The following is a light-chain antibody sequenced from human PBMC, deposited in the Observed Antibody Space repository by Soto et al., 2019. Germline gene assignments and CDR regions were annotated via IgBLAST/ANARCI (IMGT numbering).Light chain of an antibody. CDR1: QSVSSY. J-gene: IGKJ1*01. V-gene: IGKV3-11*01. Sequence: EIVLTQSPATLSLSPGERATLSCRASQSVSSYLAWYQQKPGQAPRLLIYDASNRATGIPARFSGSGSGTDFTLTISSIEPADFAVDYCQQRSNWPPWTFGQGTKVEIK. CDR3: QQRSNWPPWT. CDR2: DAS.